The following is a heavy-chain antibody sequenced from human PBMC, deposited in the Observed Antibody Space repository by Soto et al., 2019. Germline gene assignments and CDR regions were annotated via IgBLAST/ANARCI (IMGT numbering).Heavy chain of an antibody. CDR2: ISAGST. CDR1: GFTFNNYA. J-gene: IGHJ4*02. CDR3: AKEISSMWFPLDS. D-gene: IGHD3-3*02. V-gene: IGHV3-23*01. Sequence: GGSLRLSCAASGFTFNNYAMSWVRQAPGKGLEWVSSISAGSTYYADSVKGRFIISRDTSKNTLYLQMNSLRAEDTAVYYCAKEISSMWFPLDSWGQGTLVTVSS.